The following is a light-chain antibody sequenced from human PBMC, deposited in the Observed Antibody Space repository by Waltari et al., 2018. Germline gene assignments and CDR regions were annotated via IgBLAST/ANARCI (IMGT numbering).Light chain of an antibody. J-gene: IGKJ1*01. CDR1: QSVLYSSNNKNF. CDR2: WAS. V-gene: IGKV4-1*01. CDR3: QQYYSTPWT. Sequence: DIVMTQSPDSLSVSLGERATIHCKSSQSVLYSSNNKNFSAWYQQKPGQPPKLLIYWASTRQSGVTDRFSGSGSGTDFALTISSLQAEDVAVYYCQQYYSTPWTFGQGTKVETK.